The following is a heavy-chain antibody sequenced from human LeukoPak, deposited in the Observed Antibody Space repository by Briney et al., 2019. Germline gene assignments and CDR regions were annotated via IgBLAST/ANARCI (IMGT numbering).Heavy chain of an antibody. CDR3: GRVPRRVWFDP. CDR1: GGSISSYY. J-gene: IGHJ5*02. CDR2: IYYSGST. Sequence: SETLSLTCTVSGGSISSYYWSWIRQPPGKGLEWIGYIYYSGSTNYNPSLKSRVTISVDTSKNQFSLKLSSVTAADTAVYYCGRVPRRVWFDPWGQGTLVTVSS. V-gene: IGHV4-59*01. D-gene: IGHD3-10*01.